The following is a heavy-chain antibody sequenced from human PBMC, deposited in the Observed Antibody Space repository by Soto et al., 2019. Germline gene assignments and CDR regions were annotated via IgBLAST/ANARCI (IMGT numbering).Heavy chain of an antibody. V-gene: IGHV1-69*13. Sequence: SVKVSCNASVVTFSSYAISWVRQAPGQGLEWMGGIIPIFGTANYAQKFQGRVTITADESTSTAYMELSSLRSEDTAVYYCARGADTAMVTPFDYWGQGTLVTVSS. CDR1: VVTFSSYA. CDR2: IIPIFGTA. D-gene: IGHD5-18*01. CDR3: ARGADTAMVTPFDY. J-gene: IGHJ4*02.